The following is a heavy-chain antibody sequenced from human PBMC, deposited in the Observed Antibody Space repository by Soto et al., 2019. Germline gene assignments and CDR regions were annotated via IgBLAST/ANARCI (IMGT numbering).Heavy chain of an antibody. Sequence: QVRLVQSGAEVKKPGASVKVSCKSSGYIFTSYRINWVRQAPGQGPEWLGWITADNGNTDYPQKHQGSVNMTTDTSTGTAYLELPRMQPDDTAVYYCARDRRGIAAPGGGMDDWGQGTTVTVTS. D-gene: IGHD6-13*01. V-gene: IGHV1-18*01. CDR2: ITADNGNT. CDR3: ARDRRGIAAPGGGMDD. CDR1: GYIFTSYR. J-gene: IGHJ6*02.